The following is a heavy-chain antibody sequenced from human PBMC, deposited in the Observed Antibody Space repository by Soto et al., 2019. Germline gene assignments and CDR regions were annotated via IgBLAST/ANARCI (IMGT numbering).Heavy chain of an antibody. Sequence: GDAVKVSCKPSGYSFTSHHMNWVRQAPGQGLEWMGIINPSGGSTSYAQKFQGRVTMTSETSTSTGYMELSSLRSEDTAVYYCARGVDSSGYYLRWGQGTLVTVSA. J-gene: IGHJ4*02. V-gene: IGHV1-46*01. D-gene: IGHD3-22*01. CDR3: ARGVDSSGYYLR. CDR1: GYSFTSHH. CDR2: INPSGGST.